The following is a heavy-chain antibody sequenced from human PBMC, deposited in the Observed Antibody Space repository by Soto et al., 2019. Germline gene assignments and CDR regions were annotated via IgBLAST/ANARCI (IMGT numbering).Heavy chain of an antibody. Sequence: GGSLRLSCAASGFTFRSYWMQWVRQAPGKGLAWVSWINSDGSSTSYADSVKGRFTISRDNAKNTLYLQMNSLRAEDTAVYYCASGGSSLNFDSWGQGTLVTVSS. D-gene: IGHD6-6*01. J-gene: IGHJ4*02. CDR2: INSDGSST. CDR3: ASGGSSLNFDS. CDR1: GFTFRSYW. V-gene: IGHV3-74*01.